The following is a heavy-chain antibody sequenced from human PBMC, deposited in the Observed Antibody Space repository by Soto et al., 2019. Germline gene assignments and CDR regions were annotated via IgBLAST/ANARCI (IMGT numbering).Heavy chain of an antibody. V-gene: IGHV1-2*04. Sequence: ASVKVSCKASGYTFTGYYMHWVRQAPGQGLEWMGWINPNSGGTNYAQKFQGWVTKTRDTSISTAYMELSRLRSDDTAVYYCARDLTGTTYQYYYGMDVWGQGTTVTVSS. CDR3: ARDLTGTTYQYYYGMDV. CDR2: INPNSGGT. D-gene: IGHD1-7*01. CDR1: GYTFTGYY. J-gene: IGHJ6*02.